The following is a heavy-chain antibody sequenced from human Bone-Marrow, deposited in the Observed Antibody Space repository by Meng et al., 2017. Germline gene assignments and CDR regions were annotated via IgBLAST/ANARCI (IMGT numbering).Heavy chain of an antibody. J-gene: IGHJ6*02. CDR2: ISTTGSTL. Sequence: GESLKISCAASGFNFRSYEMNWVRQAPGKGLEWLSYISTTGSTLYYADSVKGRLTISRDNAKSTLFLQMNSLRAEDTAVYYCARDGGYYDSSGYPRYYYYYGMDVWGQGTTVTVSS. V-gene: IGHV3-48*03. CDR3: ARDGGYYDSSGYPRYYYYYGMDV. D-gene: IGHD3-22*01. CDR1: GFNFRSYE.